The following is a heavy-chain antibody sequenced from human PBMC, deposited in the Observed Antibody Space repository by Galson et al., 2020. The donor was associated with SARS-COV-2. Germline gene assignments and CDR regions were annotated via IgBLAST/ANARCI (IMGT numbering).Heavy chain of an antibody. CDR2: IWYAGGNK. Sequence: GGSLRLSCAASGFSFSNYGMHWVRQAPGKGLEWVAVIWYAGGNKYYADSVKGRFTISRDNSKNTVYLQMNSLRVEDTAVHYCAKPGTILALGARNGGHVDGWGKGATVTVSS. J-gene: IGHJ6*03. D-gene: IGHD3-10*01. CDR1: GFSFSNYG. CDR3: AKPGTILALGARNGGHVDG. V-gene: IGHV3-33*06.